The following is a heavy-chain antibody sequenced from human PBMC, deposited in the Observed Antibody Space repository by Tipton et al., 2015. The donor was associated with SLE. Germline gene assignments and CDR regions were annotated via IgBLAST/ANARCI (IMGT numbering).Heavy chain of an antibody. CDR1: GFTFTTYW. Sequence: GSLRLSCTASGFTFTTYWMSWVRQAPGKGLEWVANIKPDGSEKYYVDSVKGRFTISRDNVKNSLYLQMSSLRAEDTAVYYCAGDPGYGWSGYSSWFDPWGQGTLVTVSS. CDR3: AGDPGYGWSGYSSWFDP. D-gene: IGHD3-3*01. CDR2: IKPDGSEK. V-gene: IGHV3-7*03. J-gene: IGHJ5*02.